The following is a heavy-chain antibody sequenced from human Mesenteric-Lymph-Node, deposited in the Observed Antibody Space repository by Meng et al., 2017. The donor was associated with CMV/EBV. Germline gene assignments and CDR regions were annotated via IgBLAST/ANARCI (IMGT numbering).Heavy chain of an antibody. J-gene: IGHJ4*02. Sequence: GESLKISCAASGFTFSSYAMSWVRQAPGKGLEWVSVIYSGGSSTYYADSVKGRFTISRDNSKNTLYLQMNSLRAEDTAVYYCARGDDGGGYYPASHLDYWGQGTLVTVSS. CDR3: ARGDDGGGYYPASHLDY. CDR1: GFTFSSYA. D-gene: IGHD1-26*01. CDR2: IYSGGSST. V-gene: IGHV3-23*03.